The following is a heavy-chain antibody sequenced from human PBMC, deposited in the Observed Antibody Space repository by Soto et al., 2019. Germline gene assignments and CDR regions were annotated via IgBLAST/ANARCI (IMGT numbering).Heavy chain of an antibody. CDR2: ISYDGSNK. J-gene: IGHJ6*02. CDR3: AKDLTALGVLVYYYGMDV. V-gene: IGHV3-30*18. CDR1: GFTFSSYG. D-gene: IGHD2-8*02. Sequence: HLGGSLRLSCAASGFTFSSYGMHWVRQAPGKGLEWVAVISYDGSNKYYADSVKGRFTISRDNSKNTLYLQMNSLRAEDTAVYYCAKDLTALGVLVYYYGMDVWGQGTTVTVSS.